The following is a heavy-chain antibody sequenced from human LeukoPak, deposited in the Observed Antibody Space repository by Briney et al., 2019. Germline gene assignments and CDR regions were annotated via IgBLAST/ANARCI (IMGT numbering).Heavy chain of an antibody. Sequence: SETLSLTCTVSGGSISSYYWSWIRQPPGKGLEWIGYIYYSGSTNYNPSLKSRVTISVDTSKNQFSLKLSSVTAADTAVYYCARGGPMQYCSSTSCYYFDYWGQGTLVTVSS. V-gene: IGHV4-59*12. CDR3: ARGGPMQYCSSTSCYYFDY. CDR2: IYYSGST. CDR1: GGSISSYY. J-gene: IGHJ4*02. D-gene: IGHD2-2*01.